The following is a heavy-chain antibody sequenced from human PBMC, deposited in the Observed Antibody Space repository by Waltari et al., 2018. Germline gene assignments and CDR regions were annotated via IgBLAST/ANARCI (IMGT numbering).Heavy chain of an antibody. J-gene: IGHJ4*02. CDR1: GYDFSRYG. CDR2: IYPGDSDT. Sequence: EEQLVQSGAEVKKPGESLKISCKGVGYDFSRYGIGWGRQMPGKGLEWMGIIYPGDSDTRYSPSFQGQVTISADKSTSTAYLQWNSLKASDSAIYYCARRDRDYTAYDLDYWGQGTLVTVSS. CDR3: ARRDRDYTAYDLDY. D-gene: IGHD3-3*01. V-gene: IGHV5-51*01.